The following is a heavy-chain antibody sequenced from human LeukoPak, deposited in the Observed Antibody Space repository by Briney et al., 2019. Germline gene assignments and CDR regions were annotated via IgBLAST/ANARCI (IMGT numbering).Heavy chain of an antibody. CDR2: IYYSGST. CDR3: ARDIRYGDPYWYFDL. CDR1: GGSISSYY. V-gene: IGHV4-59*01. Sequence: PSETLSLTCTVSGGSISSYYWSWIRQPPGKGLEWIGYIYYSGSTNYNPSLKSRVTISVDTSKNQFSLKLSSVTAADTAVYYCARDIRYGDPYWYFDLRGRGTLVTVSS. J-gene: IGHJ2*01. D-gene: IGHD4-17*01.